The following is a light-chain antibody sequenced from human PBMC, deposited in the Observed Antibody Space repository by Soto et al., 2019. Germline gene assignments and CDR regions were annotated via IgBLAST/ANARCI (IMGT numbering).Light chain of an antibody. J-gene: IGKJ5*01. CDR3: QQYKNWPPIT. V-gene: IGKV3-15*01. CDR1: QSVSIN. CDR2: GAS. Sequence: EIVMTQSPATMSVSPGERATLSCRSSQSVSINLAWYQQKPGQAPRLLFYGASTRATGIPARFSGSGSGTEFTLTISSLQSEDFAVYYCQQYKNWPPITFGQGTRLEIK.